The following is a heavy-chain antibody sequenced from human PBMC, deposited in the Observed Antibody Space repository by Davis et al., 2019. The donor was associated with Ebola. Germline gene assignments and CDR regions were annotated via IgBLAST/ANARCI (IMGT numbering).Heavy chain of an antibody. CDR1: GYTFTSYG. J-gene: IGHJ4*02. Sequence: ASVQVSCKASGYTFTSYGISWVRQAPGQGLEWMGWISAYNGNTNYAQKLQDRVTMTTDTSTSTAYMELRSLRSDDTAVYYCARWDIVVVPAAIFFDYWGQGTLVTVSS. D-gene: IGHD2-2*02. CDR2: ISAYNGNT. V-gene: IGHV1-18*01. CDR3: ARWDIVVVPAAIFFDY.